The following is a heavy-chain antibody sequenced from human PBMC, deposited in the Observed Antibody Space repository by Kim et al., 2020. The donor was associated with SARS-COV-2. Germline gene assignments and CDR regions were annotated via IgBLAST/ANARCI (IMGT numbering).Heavy chain of an antibody. CDR3: ARGGTTWDFFDS. J-gene: IGHJ4*02. D-gene: IGHD1-26*01. CDR1: GDTVPNISAT. V-gene: IGHV6-1*01. Sequence: SQTLSLTCVISGDTVPNISATWNWIRQSPSGGLEWLGRTYFTSKWFHDYAESVKGRIKITPDTLNNHFSLELTSVTPDDADVYFCARGGTTWDFFDSWGQ. CDR2: TYFTSKWFH.